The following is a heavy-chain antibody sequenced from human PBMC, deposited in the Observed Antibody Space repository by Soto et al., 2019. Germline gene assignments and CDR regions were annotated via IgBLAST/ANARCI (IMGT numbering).Heavy chain of an antibody. CDR3: ARAIKRWEVNYYFDF. J-gene: IGHJ4*02. CDR2: IVVDSNTA. CDR1: GSTFNNFA. D-gene: IGHD1-26*01. V-gene: IGHV1-69*06. Sequence: QVVLLQSGAEVKAPGSSVRVSCQVSGSTFNNFAFSWVRQAPGNGPEWMGGIVVDSNTAEYSQRFQDRVTITADTSSKTLYMELGSLTFEDTAVYYCARAIKRWEVNYYFDFWDQGTLVTVSS.